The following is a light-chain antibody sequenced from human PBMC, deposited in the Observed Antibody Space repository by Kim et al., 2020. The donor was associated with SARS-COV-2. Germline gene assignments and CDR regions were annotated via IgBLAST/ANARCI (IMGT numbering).Light chain of an antibody. CDR3: GSYAGSNNYV. CDR2: EVR. CDR1: SSDIGGYDY. J-gene: IGLJ1*01. Sequence: QSLTISCPGTSSDIGGYDYVSWYQQHPGKAPKLTIYEVRKRPSGVPDRFSGSKSGNTASLTVSGLQAEDEADYYCGSYAGSNNYVFGTGTKVTVL. V-gene: IGLV2-8*01.